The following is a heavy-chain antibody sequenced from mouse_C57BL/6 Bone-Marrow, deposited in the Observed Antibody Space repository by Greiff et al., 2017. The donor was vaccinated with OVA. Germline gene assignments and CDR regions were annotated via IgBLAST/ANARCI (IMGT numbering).Heavy chain of an antibody. CDR3: TRWLLRPWYFDV. CDR2: IYPGNSDT. J-gene: IGHJ1*03. CDR1: GYTFTSYW. V-gene: IGHV1-5*01. Sequence: EVQLQQSGTVLARPGASVKMSCKTSGYTFTSYWMHWVKQRPGQGLEWIGAIYPGNSDTSYNQKFKGKAKLTAVTSASTAYMELSSLTNEDSAVYYCTRWLLRPWYFDVWGTGTTVTVSS. D-gene: IGHD2-3*01.